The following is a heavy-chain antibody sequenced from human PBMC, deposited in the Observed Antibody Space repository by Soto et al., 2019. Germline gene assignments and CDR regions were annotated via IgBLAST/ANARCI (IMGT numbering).Heavy chain of an antibody. V-gene: IGHV4-4*07. CDR3: LRDGPKTLRDWFDP. CDR1: GASISGFY. Sequence: QVQLQESCPGLVKPSETLSLTCTVSGASISGFYWSWIRKSAGKGLEWIGRIYATGTTDYNPSLKSRVMKSEDTSKKQYSLKLRFVTAADSAVYYCLRDGPKTLRDWFDPWGQGISVTGSS. CDR2: IYATGTT. D-gene: IGHD3-16*01. J-gene: IGHJ5*02.